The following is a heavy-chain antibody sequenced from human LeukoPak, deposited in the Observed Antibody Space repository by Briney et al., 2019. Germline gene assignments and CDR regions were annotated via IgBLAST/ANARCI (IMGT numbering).Heavy chain of an antibody. CDR2: ISGSGGTT. CDR1: GFTFSSYW. Sequence: GGSLRLSCAASGFTFSSYWMSWVRQAPGKGLEWVSGISGSGGTTYYPDSVKGRFTISRDNSKNTLYLQMNSLRAEDTAVYYCAKARSGYDFVYWGQGTLVTVSS. V-gene: IGHV3-23*01. D-gene: IGHD5-12*01. J-gene: IGHJ4*02. CDR3: AKARSGYDFVY.